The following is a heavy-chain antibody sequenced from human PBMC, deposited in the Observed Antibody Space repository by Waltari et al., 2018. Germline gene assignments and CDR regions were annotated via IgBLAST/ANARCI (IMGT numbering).Heavy chain of an antibody. CDR2: IYYSGST. Sequence: QVQLQESGPGLVKPSETLSLTCTVSGGSISSHYWSWIRQPPGKGLEWIGYIYYSGSTNYNPSLKSRVTISVDTSKNQFSLKLSSVTAADTAVYYCARDGGGDWFFDYWGQGTLVTVSS. J-gene: IGHJ4*02. D-gene: IGHD2-21*02. V-gene: IGHV4-59*11. CDR1: GGSISSHY. CDR3: ARDGGGDWFFDY.